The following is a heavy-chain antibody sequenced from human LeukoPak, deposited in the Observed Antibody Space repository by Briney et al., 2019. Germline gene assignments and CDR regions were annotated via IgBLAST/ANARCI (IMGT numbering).Heavy chain of an antibody. CDR1: GYTFTIYG. CDR2: ISAYNGHT. CDR3: AREGLEPRMFDF. Sequence: ASVTVSCTASGYTFTIYGISWVRQAPGQGLEWMGWISAYNGHTNYAQKLLGRVTMTTDTSTSTAYMELRSLRSDDTAVYYCAREGLEPRMFDFWGQGTLVTVSS. V-gene: IGHV1-18*01. J-gene: IGHJ4*02. D-gene: IGHD1-1*01.